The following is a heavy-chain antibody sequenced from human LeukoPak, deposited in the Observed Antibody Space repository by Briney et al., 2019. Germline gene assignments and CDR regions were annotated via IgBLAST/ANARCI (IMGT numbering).Heavy chain of an antibody. CDR1: GGSISTYY. J-gene: IGHJ6*03. V-gene: IGHV4-59*01. D-gene: IGHD1-26*01. Sequence: AETLSLTCTVSGGSISTYYWSWIRQPPGKALEWIGYIYYTGSTTYNPSLKRRVSISVDTSKNQFSLKLTSVTAADTAVYYCARAWEGYYYMDVWGKGTTVTVSS. CDR3: ARAWEGYYYMDV. CDR2: IYYTGST.